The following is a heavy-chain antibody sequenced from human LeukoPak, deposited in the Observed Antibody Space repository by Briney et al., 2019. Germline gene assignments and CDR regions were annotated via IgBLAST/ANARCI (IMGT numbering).Heavy chain of an antibody. D-gene: IGHD5-18*01. CDR3: AQVRRGYSYGPPLDY. CDR1: GFTFSSYG. J-gene: IGHJ4*02. V-gene: IGHV3-33*06. CDR2: IWYDGSNK. Sequence: GRSLRLSCAASGFTFSSYGMHWVRQAPGKGLEWVAVIWYDGSNKYYADSVKGRFTISRDNSKNTLYLQMNSLRAEDTAVYYCAQVRRGYSYGPPLDYWGQGTLVTVSS.